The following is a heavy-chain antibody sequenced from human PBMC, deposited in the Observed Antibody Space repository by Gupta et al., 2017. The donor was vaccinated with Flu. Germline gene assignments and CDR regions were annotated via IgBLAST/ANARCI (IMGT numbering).Heavy chain of an antibody. J-gene: IGHJ6*04. Sequence: QVQLVESGGGVVPPGRFLRLSCAASGFTGSSCALLWVPPAPGTRPAWVAVISYDGSNKYYADSVKGRFTISRDNSKNTLYLQMNSLRAEDTAVYYCARVPGHSLWSGYYEDVWGKGTTVTVSS. CDR2: ISYDGSNK. CDR3: ARVPGHSLWSGYYEDV. D-gene: IGHD3-3*01. V-gene: IGHV3-30-3*01. CDR1: GFTGSSCA.